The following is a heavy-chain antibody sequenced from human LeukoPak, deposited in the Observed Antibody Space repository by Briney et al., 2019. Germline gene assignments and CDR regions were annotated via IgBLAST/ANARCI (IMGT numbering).Heavy chain of an antibody. CDR2: ISAYNGNT. J-gene: IGHJ4*02. CDR3: ARLKAGRYYFDY. D-gene: IGHD3-10*01. CDR1: GYTFTSYG. Sequence: ASVKVSCKASGYTFTSYGISWVRQAPGQGLEWMGWISAYNGNTNYAQKFQGRVTITADKSTSTAYMELSSLRSEDTAVYYCARLKAGRYYFDYWGQGTLVTVSS. V-gene: IGHV1-18*01.